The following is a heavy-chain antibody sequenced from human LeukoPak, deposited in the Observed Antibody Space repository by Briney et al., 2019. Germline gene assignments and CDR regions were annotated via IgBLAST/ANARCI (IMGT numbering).Heavy chain of an antibody. D-gene: IGHD6-13*01. Sequence: PGGSLRLSCAASGFTFSSYWMHWVRQAPGHGLVWVSRINSDGSSTSYADSVKGRFTIFRDNAKNTLYLQMNSLRAEDTAVYYCARGLAAAGMSYYYYYMDVWGKGTTVTVSS. J-gene: IGHJ6*03. V-gene: IGHV3-74*01. CDR3: ARGLAAAGMSYYYYYMDV. CDR2: INSDGSST. CDR1: GFTFSSYW.